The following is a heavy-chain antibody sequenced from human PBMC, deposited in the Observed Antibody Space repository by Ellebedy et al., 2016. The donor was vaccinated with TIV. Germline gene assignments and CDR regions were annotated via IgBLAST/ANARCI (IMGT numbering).Heavy chain of an antibody. J-gene: IGHJ6*02. CDR2: INPSGGST. CDR3: ARDRRIIVVVPAHHGDYYYGMDV. Sequence: ASVKVSCXASGYTFASYYMHWVRQAPGQGLEWLGIINPSGGSTSYAQKFQGRVTITADESTSTAYMELSSLRSEDTAVYYCARDRRIIVVVPAHHGDYYYGMDVWGQGTTVTVSS. D-gene: IGHD2-2*01. V-gene: IGHV1-46*01. CDR1: GYTFASYY.